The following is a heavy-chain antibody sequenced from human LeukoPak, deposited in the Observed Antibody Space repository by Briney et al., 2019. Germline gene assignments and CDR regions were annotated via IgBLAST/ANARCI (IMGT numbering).Heavy chain of an antibody. CDR2: ISFSGANT. CDR3: AKVRVEWVPYYFDY. Sequence: QPGGSLRLSCVASGFTFGDSAMTWVRQAPGKGLEWVSLISFSGANTYCLDSVKGRFTISRDNSKDTVYLQMNSLRAEDTAIYYCAKVRVEWVPYYFDYWGQGTLVTVSS. V-gene: IGHV3-23*01. CDR1: GFTFGDSA. J-gene: IGHJ4*02. D-gene: IGHD3-10*01.